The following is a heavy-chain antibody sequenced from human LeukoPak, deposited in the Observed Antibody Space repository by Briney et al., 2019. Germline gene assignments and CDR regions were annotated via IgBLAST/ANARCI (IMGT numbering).Heavy chain of an antibody. CDR1: GFTFSSYA. J-gene: IGHJ1*01. Sequence: TGGSLRLSCAASGFTFSSYAMHWVRQAPGKGLEWVAVISYDGSNKYYADSVKGRFTISRDNSKNTLYLQMNSLRAEDTAVYYCARVRSGTMIVVIENFQHWGQGTLVTVSS. CDR2: ISYDGSNK. D-gene: IGHD3-22*01. V-gene: IGHV3-30-3*01. CDR3: ARVRSGTMIVVIENFQH.